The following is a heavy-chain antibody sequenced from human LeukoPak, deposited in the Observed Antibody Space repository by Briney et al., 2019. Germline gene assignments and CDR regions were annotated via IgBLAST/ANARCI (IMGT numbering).Heavy chain of an antibody. CDR2: ISGSGGST. CDR1: GFTFISYA. V-gene: IGHV3-23*01. J-gene: IGHJ4*02. CDR3: AKADYYDSSGMADY. Sequence: GASLRLSCAASGFTFISYAMSWVRQAPGKGLEWVSAISGSGGSTYYADSVKGRFTISRDNSKNTLYLQMNSLRAEDTAVYYCAKADYYDSSGMADYWGQGPLVTVSS. D-gene: IGHD3-22*01.